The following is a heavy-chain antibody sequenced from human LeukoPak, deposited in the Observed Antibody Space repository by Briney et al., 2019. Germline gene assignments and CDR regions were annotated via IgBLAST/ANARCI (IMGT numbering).Heavy chain of an antibody. CDR3: ATRITSGSGSYFDY. CDR1: GGSFTGHY. J-gene: IGHJ4*02. V-gene: IGHV4-34*01. D-gene: IGHD3-10*01. CDR2: INYSGDT. Sequence: SETLSLTCAVYGGSFTGHYWSWIRQPPGKGLEWIGEINYSGDTAYNPSLKSRVTLSVDTTKNHFSLRLDSVTAADTAVYYCATRITSGSGSYFDYWGQGTLVTVSS.